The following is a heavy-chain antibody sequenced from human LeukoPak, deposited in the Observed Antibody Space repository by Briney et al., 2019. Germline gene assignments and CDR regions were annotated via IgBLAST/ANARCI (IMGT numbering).Heavy chain of an antibody. CDR3: ARDARDGSGSYFY. D-gene: IGHD3-10*01. J-gene: IGHJ4*02. V-gene: IGHV1-18*01. CDR2: ISGFNGNT. Sequence: ASVNVSCKASGYTFTTYGISWVRQAPGQWLEWMGWISGFNGNTKYAQKLQGRVTMTTDTSTSTAYMELGSLRSDDTAVYYCARDARDGSGSYFYWGQGTLVTVSS. CDR1: GYTFTTYG.